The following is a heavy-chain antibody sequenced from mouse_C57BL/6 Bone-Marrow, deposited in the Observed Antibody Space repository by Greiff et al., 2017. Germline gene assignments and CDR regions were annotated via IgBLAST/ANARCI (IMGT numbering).Heavy chain of an antibody. CDR2: IDPSDSYT. V-gene: IGHV1-69*01. CDR3: ARGDDYDGTGFDY. Sequence: VQLQQSGAELVMPGASVKLPCKASGYTFTSYWMHWVQQRPGQGLEWIGEIDPSDSYTNYNQQFKGKSTLTVDKSSSTADMQRSSLTSEDSAVYYCARGDDYDGTGFDYWGQGTTLTVSS. J-gene: IGHJ2*01. D-gene: IGHD2-4*01. CDR1: GYTFTSYW.